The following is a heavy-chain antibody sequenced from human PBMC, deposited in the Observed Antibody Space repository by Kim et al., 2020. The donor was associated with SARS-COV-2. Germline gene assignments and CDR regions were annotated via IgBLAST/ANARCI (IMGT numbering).Heavy chain of an antibody. V-gene: IGHV3-33*08. J-gene: IGHJ6*02. CDR1: GFTFSSYG. CDR3: ASNPSSPIYYYYGMDV. Sequence: GGSLRLSCAASGFTFSSYGMHWVRQAPGKGLEWVAVIWYDGSNKYYADSVKGRFTISRDNSKNTLYLQMNSLRAEDTAVYYCASNPSSPIYYYYGMDVWGQGPTVTVSS. CDR2: IWYDGSNK. D-gene: IGHD6-13*01.